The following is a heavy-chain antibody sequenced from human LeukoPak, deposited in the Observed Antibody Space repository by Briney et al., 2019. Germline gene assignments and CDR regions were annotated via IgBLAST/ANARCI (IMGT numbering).Heavy chain of an antibody. D-gene: IGHD6-13*01. Sequence: QPGGSLRLSCAASGFTFSSYAMSWVRQAPGKGLEWVSAISGSGGSTYYADSVKGRSTISRDNSKNALYLQMNSLRAEDTAVYYCAKAPIAALNYYFDYWGQGTLVTVSS. CDR3: AKAPIAALNYYFDY. V-gene: IGHV3-23*01. J-gene: IGHJ4*02. CDR1: GFTFSSYA. CDR2: ISGSGGST.